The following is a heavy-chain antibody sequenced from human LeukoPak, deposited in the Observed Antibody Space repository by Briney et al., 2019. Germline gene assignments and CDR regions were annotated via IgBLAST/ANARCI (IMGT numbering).Heavy chain of an antibody. J-gene: IGHJ3*02. CDR2: IKQDGSEK. Sequence: GGSLRLSCATSGFTFRTFWMTWVRHVPGRGLEWVANIKQDGSEKNYVDSVRGRFTISRDNTQNSLHLQMNSLRAEDTAVYYCANIVSKAFDIWGQGTMVTVSS. CDR1: GFTFRTFW. D-gene: IGHD2-15*01. CDR3: ANIVSKAFDI. V-gene: IGHV3-7*03.